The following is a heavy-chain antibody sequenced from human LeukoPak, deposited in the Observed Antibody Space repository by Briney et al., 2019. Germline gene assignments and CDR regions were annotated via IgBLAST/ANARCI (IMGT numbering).Heavy chain of an antibody. D-gene: IGHD3-10*01. V-gene: IGHV3-23*01. CDR2: ISGSGGNT. Sequence: GGSLRLSCAASGLTFSSYAMSWVRPAPGKGLEWVSAISGSGGNTYYADSVKGRFTISRDNPKNTLYLHMNSLRAEDTAVYYCAKCMTMVRGVIISDAFDIWGHGTMVTVSS. CDR3: AKCMTMVRGVIISDAFDI. CDR1: GLTFSSYA. J-gene: IGHJ3*02.